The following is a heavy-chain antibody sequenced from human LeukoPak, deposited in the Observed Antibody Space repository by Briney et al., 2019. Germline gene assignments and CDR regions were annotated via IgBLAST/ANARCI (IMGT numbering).Heavy chain of an antibody. CDR1: GFTFTSYA. Sequence: GGSLRLSCAASGFTFTSYAMTWVRQAPGKGLEWVSAVGGSGGSTYYADSVKGRFTISRDNSKNTLYLQMNNLRAEDTAVYYCAKPLVPAASCFDPWGQGTLVTVSS. CDR2: VGGSGGST. D-gene: IGHD2-2*01. CDR3: AKPLVPAASCFDP. V-gene: IGHV3-23*01. J-gene: IGHJ5*02.